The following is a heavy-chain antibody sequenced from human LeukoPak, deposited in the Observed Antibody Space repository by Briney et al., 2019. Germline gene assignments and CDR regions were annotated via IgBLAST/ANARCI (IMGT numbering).Heavy chain of an antibody. J-gene: IGHJ6*03. CDR3: AKAYYYDSSGYYHYYYYYMDV. D-gene: IGHD3-22*01. CDR2: ISGSGGST. CDR1: GFTFSSYA. Sequence: GGSLRLSCAASGFTFSSYAMSWVRQAPGKGLEWVSAISGSGGSTYYADSVKGRFTISRVNSKNTLYLQMNSLRAEDTAVYYCAKAYYYDSSGYYHYYYYYMDVWGKGTTVTVSS. V-gene: IGHV3-23*01.